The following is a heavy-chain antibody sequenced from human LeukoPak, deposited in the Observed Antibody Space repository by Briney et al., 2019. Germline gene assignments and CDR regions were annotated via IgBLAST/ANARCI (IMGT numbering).Heavy chain of an antibody. V-gene: IGHV5-51*01. D-gene: IGHD3-22*01. J-gene: IGHJ1*01. CDR1: GYNFTSYW. CDR2: IYPGDSDT. CDR3: ARSDSSGGARGIQY. Sequence: GKSLKISCKGSGYNFTSYWVGWVRQMPGKGLQCLGTIYPGDSDTRYSPSFQGQVTISVDKSVSTAYLQWSSLKASDTAMYYCARSDSSGGARGIQYWGQGTPVTVSS.